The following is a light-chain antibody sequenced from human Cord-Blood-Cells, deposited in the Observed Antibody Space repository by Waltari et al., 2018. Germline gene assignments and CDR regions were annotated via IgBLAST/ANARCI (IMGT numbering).Light chain of an antibody. CDR1: RTDLGCYLV. J-gene: IGLJ1*01. V-gene: IGLV2-23*02. CDR2: EVS. CDR3: CSSAGSSTYV. Sequence: QYDLAQPASVSVSPGQTITHSSAGTRTDLGCYLVSSWYQQHPGKAPKLMIYEVSKRPSGVSNRFSGSKSGNTASLTFSGLQAEDEADYYCCSSAGSSTYVFGTGTKVTVL.